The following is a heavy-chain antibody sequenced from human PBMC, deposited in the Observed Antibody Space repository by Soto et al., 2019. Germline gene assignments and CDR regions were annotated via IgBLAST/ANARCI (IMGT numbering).Heavy chain of an antibody. V-gene: IGHV1-18*01. D-gene: IGHD3-3*01. CDR2: ISAYNGNT. Sequence: GASVKVSCKASGYTFTSYGISWVRQAPGQGLEWMGWISAYNGNTNYAQKLQGRVTMTTDTSTSTAYMELRSLRSDDTAVYYCARDHRITIFGVVNDFYYWGQGTLVTVSS. CDR1: GYTFTSYG. CDR3: ARDHRITIFGVVNDFYY. J-gene: IGHJ4*02.